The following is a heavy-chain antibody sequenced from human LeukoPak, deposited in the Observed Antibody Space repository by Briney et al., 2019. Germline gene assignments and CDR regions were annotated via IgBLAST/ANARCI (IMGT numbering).Heavy chain of an antibody. CDR2: IYYSGST. D-gene: IGHD5-24*01. J-gene: IGHJ4*02. CDR3: ARASRRDGSPIDY. CDR1: GGSVSSGSYY. Sequence: SETLSLTCTVSGGSVSSGSYYWSWIRQPLGKGLEWIGYIYYSGSTNYNPSLKSRVTISVDTSKNQFSLKLSSVTAADTAVYYCARASRRDGSPIDYWGQGTLVTVSS. V-gene: IGHV4-61*01.